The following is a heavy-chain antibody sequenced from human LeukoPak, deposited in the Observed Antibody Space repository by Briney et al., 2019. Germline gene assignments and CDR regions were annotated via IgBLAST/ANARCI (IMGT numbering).Heavy chain of an antibody. CDR2: IFISGGT. CDR3: ARGGSTLHSAGGHDIEFYYYYYMDV. J-gene: IGHJ6*03. CDR1: GDSITSGSYY. V-gene: IGHV4-61*02. Sequence: SETLSLTCTVSGDSITSGSYYWNWIRQPPGKGLDWIGLIFISGGTNYNPSLRSRVTMSLDTSKNQFSLKLYSVTAADTAVYYCARGGSTLHSAGGHDIEFYYYYYMDVWGKGTTVTISS. D-gene: IGHD3-9*01.